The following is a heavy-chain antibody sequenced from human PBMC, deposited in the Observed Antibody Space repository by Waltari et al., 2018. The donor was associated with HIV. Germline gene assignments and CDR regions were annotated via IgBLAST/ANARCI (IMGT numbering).Heavy chain of an antibody. J-gene: IGHJ6*02. CDR2: ISGSGGST. CDR1: GFTFNKYA. CDR3: AKDHSHHYYGMDV. Sequence: EVQLLESGGGLVQPGGSLRLSCAASGFTFNKYAMSWVRQAPGKGLEGVSGISGSGGSTYYADSVKGRFTISRDNSKNTLYLQMNSLRADDTAVYYCAKDHSHHYYGMDVWGQGTTVTVS. V-gene: IGHV3-23*01.